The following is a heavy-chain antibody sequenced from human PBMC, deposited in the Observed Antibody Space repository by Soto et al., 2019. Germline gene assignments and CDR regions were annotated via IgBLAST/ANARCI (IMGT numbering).Heavy chain of an antibody. CDR1: GDSVSSDSVS. Sequence: SRTLSLTRALSGDSVSSDSVSWSSIRQSPSRGLEWLGRTYYRSKWYNDYAVSVKSRITINPDTSKNQFSLQLDSVTPEDTAVYYCARVDQNSPPVWGQGNLVTVYS. V-gene: IGHV6-1*01. CDR3: ARVDQNSPPV. CDR2: TYYRSKWYN. D-gene: IGHD5-18*01. J-gene: IGHJ4*02.